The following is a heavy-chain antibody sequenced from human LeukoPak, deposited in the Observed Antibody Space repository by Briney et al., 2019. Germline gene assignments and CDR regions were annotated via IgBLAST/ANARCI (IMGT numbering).Heavy chain of an antibody. Sequence: SETLSLTCTVSGGSIGTSFWAWIRQPPGKGLEWLAYIHYSGATSYNPSLESRLTISLDMSNNQFSLKLSSVTAADTAVYYCARDLGYCSGGSCYGRYWYFDLWGRGTLVTVSS. CDR3: ARDLGYCSGGSCYGRYWYFDL. J-gene: IGHJ2*01. CDR2: IHYSGAT. CDR1: GGSIGTSF. V-gene: IGHV4-59*01. D-gene: IGHD2-15*01.